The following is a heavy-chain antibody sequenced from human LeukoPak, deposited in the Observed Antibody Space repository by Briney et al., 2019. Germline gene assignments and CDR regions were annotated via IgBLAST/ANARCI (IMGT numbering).Heavy chain of an antibody. Sequence: GGSLRLSCAASGFTFSSYAMGWVRQAPGKGLEWVSAISGSGGSTYYADSVKGRFTISRDNSKNTLYLQMNSLRAEDTAVYYCAKWGSDSSGYYSSYYYYYMDVWGKGTTVTVSS. CDR1: GFTFSSYA. D-gene: IGHD3-22*01. CDR2: ISGSGGST. J-gene: IGHJ6*03. CDR3: AKWGSDSSGYYSSYYYYYMDV. V-gene: IGHV3-23*01.